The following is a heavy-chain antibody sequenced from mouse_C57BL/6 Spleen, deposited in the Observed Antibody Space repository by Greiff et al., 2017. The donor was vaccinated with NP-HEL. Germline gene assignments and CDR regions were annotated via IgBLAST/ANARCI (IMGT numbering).Heavy chain of an antibody. CDR3: ARNYDYDVRTWFAY. D-gene: IGHD2-4*01. CDR2: IWSGGST. J-gene: IGHJ3*01. CDR1: GFSLTSYG. V-gene: IGHV2-2*01. Sequence: VKLQESGPGLVQPSQSLSITCTVSGFSLTSYGVHWVRQSPGKGLEWLGVIWSGGSTDYNAAFISRLSISKDNSKSQVFFKMNSLQADDTAIYYCARNYDYDVRTWFAYWGQGTLVTVSA.